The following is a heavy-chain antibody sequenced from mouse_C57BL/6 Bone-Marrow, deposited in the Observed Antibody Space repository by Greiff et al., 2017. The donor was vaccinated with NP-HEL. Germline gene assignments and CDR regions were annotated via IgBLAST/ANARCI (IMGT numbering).Heavy chain of an antibody. CDR1: GFTFSDFY. Sequence: EVKLVESGGGLVQSGRSLRLSCATSGFTFSDFYMEWVRQAPGKGLEWIAASSNKANDYPSESSAYVKGRLIVSRDTSQSILYLQMNALRAEDTAIYYCARDDYYGISFAYWGQGTRVTVSA. D-gene: IGHD1-1*01. CDR3: ARDDYYGISFAY. J-gene: IGHJ3*01. V-gene: IGHV7-1*01. CDR2: SSNKANDYPS.